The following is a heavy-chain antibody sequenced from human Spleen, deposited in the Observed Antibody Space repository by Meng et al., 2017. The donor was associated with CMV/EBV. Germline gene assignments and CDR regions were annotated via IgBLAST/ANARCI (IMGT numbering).Heavy chain of an antibody. CDR2: IKTKIDGETT. D-gene: IGHD6-13*01. V-gene: IGHV3-15*01. CDR3: ATDWSRQLLGT. J-gene: IGHJ5*02. CDR1: GFTFSNVW. Sequence: ASGFTFSNVWMSWVRQAPGKGLEWVGRIKTKIDGETTDFAAPVKGRFSVSRDDSKNTLYLQMNSLKAEDTAVYYCATDWSRQLLGTWGQGTLVTVSS.